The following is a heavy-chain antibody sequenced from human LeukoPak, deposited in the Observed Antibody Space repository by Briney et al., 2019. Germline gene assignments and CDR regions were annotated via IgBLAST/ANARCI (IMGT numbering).Heavy chain of an antibody. CDR1: GGSISSYY. D-gene: IGHD5-12*01. V-gene: IGHV4-4*07. J-gene: IGHJ5*02. CDR2: IYTSGNT. Sequence: ASETLSLTCTVSGGSISSYYWSWIRQPAGKALEWIGRIYTSGNTNYNPSLESRVTMSLDTSRNQFSLKLRSVTAADTAVYYCARDSGYDLSCFDPWGQGTLVTVSS. CDR3: ARDSGYDLSCFDP.